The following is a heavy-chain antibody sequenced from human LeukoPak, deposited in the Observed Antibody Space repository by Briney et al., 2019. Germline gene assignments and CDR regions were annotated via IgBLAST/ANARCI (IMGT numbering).Heavy chain of an antibody. V-gene: IGHV4-59*08. CDR1: GGSISSYY. CDR3: ARLRVAAAGSYFDY. Sequence: PSETLSLTCTVSGGSISSYYWSWIRQPPGKGLEWIGYTYYSGSTNYNPSLKSRVTISVDTSKNQFSLKLSSVTAADTAVYYCARLRVAAAGSYFDYWGQGTLVTVSS. D-gene: IGHD6-13*01. J-gene: IGHJ4*02. CDR2: TYYSGST.